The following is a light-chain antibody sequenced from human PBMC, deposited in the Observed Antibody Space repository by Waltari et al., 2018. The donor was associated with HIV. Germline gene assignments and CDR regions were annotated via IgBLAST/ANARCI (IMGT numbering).Light chain of an antibody. Sequence: SSELTQDPAVSVALGQTVRITCQGDRPGNYYASWYQQKPRPPPLLVTFGQNNRASGIPDRFSGSSSGSTSSLTITGAQAEDEADYYCYSRDSSGDHRFGGGTKLTVL. J-gene: IGLJ2*01. CDR1: RPGNYY. CDR3: YSRDSSGDHR. CDR2: GQN. V-gene: IGLV3-19*01.